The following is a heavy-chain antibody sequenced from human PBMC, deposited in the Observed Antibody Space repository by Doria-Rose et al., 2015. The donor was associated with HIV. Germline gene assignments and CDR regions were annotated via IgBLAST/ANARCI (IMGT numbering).Heavy chain of an antibody. V-gene: IGHV2-26*01. CDR3: ARIKSSRWYHKYSFDF. Sequence: QVTLKGSGPVLVKPTETLTLTCTVSGVSLSSPGMGVSWIRQPPGEALEWLANSFPDDERSYKASLKSRLTISRGTSKSQVVLTMTDMDPVDTATYYCARIKSSRWYHKYSFDFWGQGTLVIVSA. D-gene: IGHD6-13*01. CDR2: SFPDDER. J-gene: IGHJ4*02. CDR1: GVSLSSPGMG.